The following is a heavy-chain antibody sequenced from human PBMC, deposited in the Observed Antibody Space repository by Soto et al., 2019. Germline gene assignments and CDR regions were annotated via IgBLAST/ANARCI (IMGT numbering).Heavy chain of an antibody. V-gene: IGHV2-5*02. CDR3: AHDSRGYSYGHEHYYFDY. CDR2: IYWDDDK. D-gene: IGHD5-18*01. Sequence: QITLKESGPTLVKPTQTLTLTCTFSGFSLSTSGVGVGWIRPPQGKALEWLALIYWDDDKRYSPSLKSRITITKDTSKHQVVLTRTNMDHVDTATYYWAHDSRGYSYGHEHYYFDYWGQGSLVTVSS. CDR1: GFSLSTSGVG. J-gene: IGHJ4*02.